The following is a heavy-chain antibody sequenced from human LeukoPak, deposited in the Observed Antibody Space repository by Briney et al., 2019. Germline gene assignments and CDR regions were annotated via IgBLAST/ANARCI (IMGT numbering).Heavy chain of an antibody. J-gene: IGHJ4*02. CDR3: ARAKPTISLVRGVPLLREVAAFEK. V-gene: IGHV1-2*02. Sequence: GASVKVSCKASGYTFTGYYMHWVRQAPGQGLEWMGWINPNSGGTNYAQKFQGRVTMTRDMSTSTLYMELSSLRSEDTAVYYCARAKPTISLVRGVPLLREVAAFEKWGQGTLATVSS. CDR2: INPNSGGT. D-gene: IGHD3-10*01. CDR1: GYTFTGYY.